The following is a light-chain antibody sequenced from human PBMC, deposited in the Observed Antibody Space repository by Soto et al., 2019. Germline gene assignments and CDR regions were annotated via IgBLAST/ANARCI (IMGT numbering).Light chain of an antibody. CDR3: QHYHNLPIT. CDR2: DAS. J-gene: IGKJ5*01. Sequence: DIQLTQSPSTLSASVGDRVTITCRASQSISSWLAWYQQKPGKAPKVLIWDASTLQRGVPSWFSGSGSGTDFTFTISSLQPEDIATYYCQHYHNLPITFGQGTRLEIK. V-gene: IGKV1-5*01. CDR1: QSISSW.